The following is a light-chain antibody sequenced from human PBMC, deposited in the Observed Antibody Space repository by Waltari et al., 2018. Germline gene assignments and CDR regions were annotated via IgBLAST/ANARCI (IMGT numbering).Light chain of an antibody. Sequence: DIQLTQSPSTLSASVGDSVIITCRASQSISTWLAWYQQKPGKAPKLLIYQASTLVSGVPARFSGSGSGTEFTLTISSLQPDDFATYYCQQYNSYSRTFGQGTKVEI. CDR2: QAS. V-gene: IGKV1-5*03. CDR1: QSISTW. J-gene: IGKJ1*01. CDR3: QQYNSYSRT.